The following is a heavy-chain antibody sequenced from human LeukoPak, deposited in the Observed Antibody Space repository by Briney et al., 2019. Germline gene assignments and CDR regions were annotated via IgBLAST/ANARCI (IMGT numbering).Heavy chain of an antibody. J-gene: IGHJ4*02. CDR3: ARTIVDGYNPFDY. CDR1: GGTFSSYA. D-gene: IGHD5-24*01. Sequence: GASVKVSCKASGGTFSSYAISWVRQAPGQGLEWMGRIIPILGIANYAQKFQGRVTITADKSTSTAYMELSSLRSEDTAVYYCARTIVDGYNPFDYWGQGTLVTVSS. CDR2: IIPILGIA. V-gene: IGHV1-69*04.